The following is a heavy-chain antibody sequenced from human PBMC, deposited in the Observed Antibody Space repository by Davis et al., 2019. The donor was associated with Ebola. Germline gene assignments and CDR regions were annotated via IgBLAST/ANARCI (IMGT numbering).Heavy chain of an antibody. D-gene: IGHD2-15*01. Sequence: GESLKIPCAGSGVSFSSYPMRWVRQAPGKGLEWVSGISGGGTSTFYADSVKGRLTISRDNSKNTLYLQMNSLRVEDMAVYYCAKSPPLVVVAATLFDDWGQGTLVTVSS. CDR1: GVSFSSYP. CDR3: AKSPPLVVVAATLFDD. V-gene: IGHV3-23*01. CDR2: ISGGGTST. J-gene: IGHJ4*02.